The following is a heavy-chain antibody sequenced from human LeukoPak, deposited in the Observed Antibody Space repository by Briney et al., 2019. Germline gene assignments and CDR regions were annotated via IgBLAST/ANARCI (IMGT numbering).Heavy chain of an antibody. CDR3: AGSRAAAGTSDWFDP. D-gene: IGHD6-13*01. CDR1: GGSISSYY. CDR2: IYTSGST. J-gene: IGHJ5*02. V-gene: IGHV4-4*07. Sequence: ESSETLSLTCTVSGGSISSYYWSWIRQPAGKGLEWIGRIYTSGSTNYNPSLKSRVTMSVDTSKNQFSLKLSSVTAADTAVYYCAGSRAAAGTSDWFDPWGQGTLVTVSS.